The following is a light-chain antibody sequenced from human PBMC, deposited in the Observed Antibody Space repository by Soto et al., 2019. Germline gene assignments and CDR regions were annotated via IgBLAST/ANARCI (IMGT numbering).Light chain of an antibody. CDR1: NSNIGNNY. V-gene: IGLV1-51*01. Sequence: QSVLTQPPSVSAAPGQKVTISCSGSNSNIGNNYVSWYQHLPGTAPKILIYDNEKRPSGFPDRFSGSKSGTSATLGITGLQTGDEADYYCGTWDSSLSAVVFGGGTKLTVL. CDR2: DNE. CDR3: GTWDSSLSAVV. J-gene: IGLJ2*01.